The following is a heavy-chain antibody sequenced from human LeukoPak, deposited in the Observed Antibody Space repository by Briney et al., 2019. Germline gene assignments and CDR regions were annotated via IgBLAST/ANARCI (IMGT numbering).Heavy chain of an antibody. D-gene: IGHD3-22*01. CDR1: GFTFSTHW. CDR3: ARGGGLYYYDSSAYDS. V-gene: IGHV3-74*01. J-gene: IGHJ4*02. CDR2: INIDGSST. Sequence: GGSLRLSCAASGFTFSTHWMHWVRQAPGKGLVWVSGINIDGSSTSYADSVKGRVTISRDNAKNTLYLQVNSLRAEDTAVYYCARGGGLYYYDSSAYDSWGQGTLVTVSS.